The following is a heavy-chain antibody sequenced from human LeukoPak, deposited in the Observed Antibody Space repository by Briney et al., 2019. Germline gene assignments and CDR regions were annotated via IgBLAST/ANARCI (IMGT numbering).Heavy chain of an antibody. CDR3: TRDQMNY. CDR1: EFTVSRNY. V-gene: IGHV3-53*01. J-gene: IGHJ4*02. CDR2: IFSNGDT. Sequence: GGSLRLSCTASEFTVSRNYMLWVRQAPGKGLEWVSLIFSNGDTHYADSVKGRFTTSRDTSKNTVSLQMNSLRVEDTAMYYCTRDQMNYWGQGTLVAVSS. D-gene: IGHD5-24*01.